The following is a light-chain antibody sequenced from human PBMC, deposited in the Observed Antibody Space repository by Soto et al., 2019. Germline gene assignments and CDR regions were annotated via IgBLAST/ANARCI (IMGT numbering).Light chain of an antibody. CDR3: QQYHNWPPFT. V-gene: IGKV3-15*01. J-gene: IGKJ3*01. CDR2: GAS. Sequence: EIVMTQSPATLSVSPGERATLSCRASQSVSSNVAWYQQKLGQAPRLLIYGASTRATGIPARFSGSGSETEFTLTISSLQSEDFAIYYCQQYHNWPPFTFGPGTKVDI. CDR1: QSVSSN.